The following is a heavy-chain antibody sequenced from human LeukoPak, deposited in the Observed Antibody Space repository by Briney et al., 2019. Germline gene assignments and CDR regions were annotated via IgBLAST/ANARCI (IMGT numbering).Heavy chain of an antibody. Sequence: GGSLRLSCAGSSFTFGDFYMSWIRQAPGKGLEWVSYINSDGTTTYYANSARGRFTISRDNAKNSLYLRMDSLRVEDTAVYYCARPGVLRFLEKLSHSYYMDVWGNGTSVVVSS. CDR3: ARPGVLRFLEKLSHSYYMDV. J-gene: IGHJ6*03. V-gene: IGHV3-11*01. D-gene: IGHD3-3*01. CDR2: INSDGTTT. CDR1: SFTFGDFY.